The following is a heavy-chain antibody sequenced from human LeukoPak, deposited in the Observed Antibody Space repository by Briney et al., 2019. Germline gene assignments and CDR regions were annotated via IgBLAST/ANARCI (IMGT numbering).Heavy chain of an antibody. J-gene: IGHJ4*02. Sequence: GGSLRLSCAASGFSFSNYWMGWVRQAPGKGLACVANIKTDGSETYYVDSVKGRFTISRDNAKNTLYLQMNSLRVEDTAVYYCAKDLSGAHDYWGQGTVVTVSS. CDR1: GFSFSNYW. CDR2: IKTDGSET. CDR3: AKDLSGAHDY. V-gene: IGHV3-7*01. D-gene: IGHD2-15*01.